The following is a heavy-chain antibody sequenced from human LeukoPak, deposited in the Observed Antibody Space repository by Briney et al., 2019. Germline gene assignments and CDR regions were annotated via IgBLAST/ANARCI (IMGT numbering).Heavy chain of an antibody. CDR1: GGSISSYY. CDR3: ARAHSSWDLYYFDY. Sequence: SETLSLTCTVSGGSISSYYWSWIRQPPGKGLEWIGYIYYSGSTNYNPSLKSRVTISVDTSKNQFSLKLSSVTAADTAVYYCARAHSSWDLYYFDYWGQGTLVTVSS. CDR2: IYYSGST. V-gene: IGHV4-59*01. D-gene: IGHD6-13*01. J-gene: IGHJ4*02.